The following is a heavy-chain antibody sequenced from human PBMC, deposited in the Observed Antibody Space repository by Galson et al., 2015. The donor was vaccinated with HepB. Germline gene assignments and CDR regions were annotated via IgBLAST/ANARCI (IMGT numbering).Heavy chain of an antibody. Sequence: ETLSLTCTVSGGSINSSNYCWVWIRQSPGKGLEWIGSMHYSGSTYQNPSLKSRVTISIDTSKNQFSLKLSSVTAADTAVYYCARDSAYSMIVVVPYWYLGLWGRGTLVTVSS. CDR1: GGSINSSNYC. CDR3: ARDSAYSMIVVVPYWYLGL. CDR2: MHYSGST. D-gene: IGHD3-22*01. J-gene: IGHJ2*01. V-gene: IGHV4-39*07.